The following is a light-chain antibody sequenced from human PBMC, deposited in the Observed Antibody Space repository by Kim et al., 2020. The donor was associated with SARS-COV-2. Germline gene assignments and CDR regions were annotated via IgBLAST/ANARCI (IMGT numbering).Light chain of an antibody. CDR3: HSYDSSNPVV. J-gene: IGLJ2*01. V-gene: IGLV6-57*04. CDR2: EDN. CDR1: SGSIASNY. Sequence: NFMLTQPHSVSESPGKTVTISCTRSSGSIASNYVQWYQQRPGSAPSTVIYEDNQRPSGVPDRFSGSIDSSSNSASLTISGLKTEDEAVYYCHSYDSSNPVVFGGGTQLTVL.